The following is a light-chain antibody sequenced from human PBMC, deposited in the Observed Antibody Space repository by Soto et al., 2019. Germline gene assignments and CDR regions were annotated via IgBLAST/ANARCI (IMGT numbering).Light chain of an antibody. CDR2: KAS. CDR3: QHYNSYSEA. J-gene: IGKJ1*01. V-gene: IGKV1-5*03. Sequence: PSILSASVGDRVTITCRASQSIGSWVAWYQQKPGRAPNLLIHKASHLESGVPSRFSGSGSGTEFTLTISSLQPDDFATYYCQHYNSYSEAFGQGTKVDIK. CDR1: QSIGSW.